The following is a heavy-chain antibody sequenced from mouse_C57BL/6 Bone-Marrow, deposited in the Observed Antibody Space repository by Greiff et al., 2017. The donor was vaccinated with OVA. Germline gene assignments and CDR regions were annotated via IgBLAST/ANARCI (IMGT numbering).Heavy chain of an antibody. CDR3: AYSNYAAMDS. CDR2: IHPNSGST. D-gene: IGHD2-5*01. V-gene: IGHV1-64*01. Sequence: VQLQQPGAELVKPGASVKLSCKASGYTFTSYWMHWVKQWPGQGLEWIGMIHPNSGSTNYNEKFKSKATLTVAKSSSTAYMQLSSLTSEDSAVYYSAYSNYAAMDSWGEGTSVTVSP. J-gene: IGHJ4*01. CDR1: GYTFTSYW.